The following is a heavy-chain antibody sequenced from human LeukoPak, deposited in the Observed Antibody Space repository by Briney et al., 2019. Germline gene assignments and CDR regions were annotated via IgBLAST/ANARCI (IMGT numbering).Heavy chain of an antibody. V-gene: IGHV3-9*01. CDR2: ISWNSANI. J-gene: IGHJ4*02. CDR1: GFNFNDYA. D-gene: IGHD5-18*01. CDR3: GKDLSYGFLGR. Sequence: PGGSLRLSCAASGFNFNDYAMHWIRLAPGKGLEWVSGISWNSANIGYADSVKGRFPISRDNAKNSLYLQMNSLRPEDSALYYCGKDLSYGFLGRWGQGTLVTVSS.